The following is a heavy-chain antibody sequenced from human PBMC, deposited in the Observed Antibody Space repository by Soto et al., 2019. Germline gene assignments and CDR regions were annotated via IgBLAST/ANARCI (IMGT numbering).Heavy chain of an antibody. CDR3: ARVLGRYYGSGSYHGVDV. CDR2: IWYDGSNE. D-gene: IGHD3-10*01. J-gene: IGHJ6*02. Sequence: QVQLVESGGGVVQPGRSLRLSCAASGFTFRNYGMHWVRQAPGKGLEWVAVIWYDGSNEYYADSVKGRFTISRDNSKNTXSLHMNSLRVDDTAVYYCARVLGRYYGSGSYHGVDVWGQGTTVTVSS. V-gene: IGHV3-33*01. CDR1: GFTFRNYG.